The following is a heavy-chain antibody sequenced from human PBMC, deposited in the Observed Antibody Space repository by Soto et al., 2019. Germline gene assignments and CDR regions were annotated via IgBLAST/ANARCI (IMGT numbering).Heavy chain of an antibody. CDR1: GFTVSSNY. Sequence: GGSLRLSCVVSGFTVSSNYMSWVRQAPGKGLEWVSVIYSGGSTYYADSVKGRFTISRDHSKNTLSLQMNSLRADDTAVYYCAREPYDSSGYPVGYFDYRGQGTLVTVSS. D-gene: IGHD3-22*01. J-gene: IGHJ4*02. CDR2: IYSGGST. CDR3: AREPYDSSGYPVGYFDY. V-gene: IGHV3-53*01.